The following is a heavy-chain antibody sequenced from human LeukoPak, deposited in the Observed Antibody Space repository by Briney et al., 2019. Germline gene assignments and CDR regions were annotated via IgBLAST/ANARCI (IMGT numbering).Heavy chain of an antibody. CDR2: IYYSGST. CDR3: AGAEYSSSLFDY. Sequence: SETLSLTCTVSGGSISSYYWSWIRQPPGKGLEWIGYIYYSGSTNYNPSLKSRVTISVDTSKNQFSLKLSSVTAADTAVYYCAGAEYSSSLFDYWGQGTLVTVSS. CDR1: GGSISSYY. D-gene: IGHD6-13*01. V-gene: IGHV4-59*01. J-gene: IGHJ4*02.